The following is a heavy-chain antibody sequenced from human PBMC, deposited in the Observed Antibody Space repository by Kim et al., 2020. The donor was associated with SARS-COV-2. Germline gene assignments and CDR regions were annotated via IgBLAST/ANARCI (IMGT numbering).Heavy chain of an antibody. J-gene: IGHJ4*02. D-gene: IGHD3-10*02. V-gene: IGHV3-23*01. CDR3: AKQSLWTGRYLDY. CDR2: ISGSGGST. Sequence: GGSLLSCAASGFTFSSYAMSWVRQAPGKGLEWVSAISGSGGSTYYADSVKGRFTISRDNSKNTLYLQMNSLRAEDTAVYYCAKQSLWTGRYLDYWGQGTLVTVSS. CDR1: GFTFSSYA.